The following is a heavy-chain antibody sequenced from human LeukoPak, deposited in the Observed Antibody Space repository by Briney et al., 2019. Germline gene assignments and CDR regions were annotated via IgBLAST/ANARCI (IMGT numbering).Heavy chain of an antibody. V-gene: IGHV5-51*01. D-gene: IGHD6-13*01. Sequence: GESLKIPCKGSGYSFTSYWIGWVRQMPGKGLEWMGIIYPGDSDTRYSPSFQGQVTISADKSISTAYLQWSSLKASDTAMYYCARQSAAETDAFDIWGQGTMVTVSS. CDR3: ARQSAAETDAFDI. CDR1: GYSFTSYW. J-gene: IGHJ3*02. CDR2: IYPGDSDT.